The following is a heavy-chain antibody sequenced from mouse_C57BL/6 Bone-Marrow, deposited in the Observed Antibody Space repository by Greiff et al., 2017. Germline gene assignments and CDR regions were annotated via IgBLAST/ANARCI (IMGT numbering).Heavy chain of an antibody. CDR2: IYPGSGST. CDR3: VYSNYGYFDV. CDR1: GYTFTSYW. D-gene: IGHD2-5*01. V-gene: IGHV1-55*01. Sequence: QVQLQQPGAELVKPGASVKMSCKASGYTFTSYWITWVKQRPGQGLEWIGDIYPGSGSTNYNEKFKSKATLTVDTSSSTAYMQLSSLTSEDAAVYYCVYSNYGYFDVWGTGTTVTVSS. J-gene: IGHJ1*03.